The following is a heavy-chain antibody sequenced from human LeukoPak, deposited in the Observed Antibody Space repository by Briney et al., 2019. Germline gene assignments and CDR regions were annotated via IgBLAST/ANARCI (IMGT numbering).Heavy chain of an antibody. CDR2: IWYDGSNK. D-gene: IGHD3-22*01. CDR3: ARDRRYYDSSGQLSWFDP. J-gene: IGHJ5*02. Sequence: GGSLRLSCAASGFTFSSYGMHWVRQAPGKGLEWVAVIWYDGSNKYYADSVKGRFTISRDNSKNTLYLQMNSLRAEDTAVYYCARDRRYYDSSGQLSWFDPWGQGTLVTVSS. V-gene: IGHV3-33*01. CDR1: GFTFSSYG.